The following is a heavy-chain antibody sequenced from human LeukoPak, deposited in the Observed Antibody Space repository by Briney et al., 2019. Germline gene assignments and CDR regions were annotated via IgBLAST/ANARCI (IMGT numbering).Heavy chain of an antibody. CDR3: ARGAAAVSYYYMDV. V-gene: IGHV3-21*01. Sequence: GGSLRLSCAASGFTFSSYSMNWVRQAPGKGLEWVSSISSSSSYIYYADSVKGRFTISRDNAKNSLYLQMNSLRAEDTAVYYCARGAAAVSYYYMDVWGKGTTVTVSS. D-gene: IGHD6-13*01. J-gene: IGHJ6*03. CDR2: ISSSSSYI. CDR1: GFTFSSYS.